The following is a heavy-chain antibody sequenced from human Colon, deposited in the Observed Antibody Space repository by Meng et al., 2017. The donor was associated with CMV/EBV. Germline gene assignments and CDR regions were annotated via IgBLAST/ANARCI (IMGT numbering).Heavy chain of an antibody. D-gene: IGHD3-10*01. J-gene: IGHJ5*02. CDR3: ARAIMVRGVIITYWFDP. Sequence: GGSLRGCYWSWIRQPRGKGMEWIGEINHSRSTDYNPSLKSRIAMAVDTSKSQFSLKLSYVTAADTTVYYCARAIMVRGVIITYWFDPWGQGTLVTVSS. CDR1: GGSLRGCY. CDR2: INHSRST. V-gene: IGHV4-34*10.